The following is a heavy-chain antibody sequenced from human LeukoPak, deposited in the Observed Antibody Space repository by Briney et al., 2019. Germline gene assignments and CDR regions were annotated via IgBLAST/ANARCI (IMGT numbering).Heavy chain of an antibody. J-gene: IGHJ5*02. V-gene: IGHV3-23*01. CDR2: ISGSGDST. CDR1: GFTFSSYW. CDR3: ARGQLWQTGWFDP. Sequence: GGSLRLSCATSGFTFSSYWMSWVRQAPGKGLEWVSVISGSGDSTYYADSVEGRCTSSRDNSKDALYLQMNSLRAEDTAVYYCARGQLWQTGWFDPWGQGTLVTVSS. D-gene: IGHD5-18*01.